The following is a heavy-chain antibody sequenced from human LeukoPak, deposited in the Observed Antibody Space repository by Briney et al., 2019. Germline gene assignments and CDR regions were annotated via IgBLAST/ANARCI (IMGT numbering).Heavy chain of an antibody. Sequence: GGSLRLSCAVSGFTVSSNYMSWVRQAPGKGLEWVSVIYSGGSTYYADSVKGRVTISRDNSKNTLYLQMNSLRAEDTAVYYCARRGYGDYAPFDYWGQGTLVTVPS. V-gene: IGHV3-66*04. J-gene: IGHJ4*02. CDR3: ARRGYGDYAPFDY. CDR2: IYSGGST. CDR1: GFTVSSNY. D-gene: IGHD4-17*01.